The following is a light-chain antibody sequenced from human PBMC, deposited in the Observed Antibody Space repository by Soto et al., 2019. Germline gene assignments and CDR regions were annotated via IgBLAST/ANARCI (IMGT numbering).Light chain of an antibody. CDR1: ETVSSY. Sequence: IVLTQSAVTLSLSPGDRATLSCRASETVSSYLLWYQQKPGQDPRLLIYDASERATGIPARFSGSGSETDFTLTISSLEPEDFGVYYCLHRMNWPLTFGQGTRLEIK. J-gene: IGKJ5*01. CDR3: LHRMNWPLT. CDR2: DAS. V-gene: IGKV3-11*01.